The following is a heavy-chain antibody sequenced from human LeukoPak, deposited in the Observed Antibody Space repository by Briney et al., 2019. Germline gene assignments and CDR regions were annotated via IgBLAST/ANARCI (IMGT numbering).Heavy chain of an antibody. D-gene: IGHD3-10*01. V-gene: IGHV4-59*01. CDR1: GGSISSYY. CDR2: IYYSGST. Sequence: SETLSLTCTVSGGSISSYYWSWIRQPPGKGLEWIGYIYYSGSTNYNPSLKSRVTISVDTSKNQFSLKLSSVTAVDTAVYYCARVGAYDAFDIWGQGTMVTVSS. CDR3: ARVGAYDAFDI. J-gene: IGHJ3*02.